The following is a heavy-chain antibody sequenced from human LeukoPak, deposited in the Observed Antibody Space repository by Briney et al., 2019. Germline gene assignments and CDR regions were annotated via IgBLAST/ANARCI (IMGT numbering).Heavy chain of an antibody. CDR1: GFTFSDYY. Sequence: GGSLRLSCAASGFTFSDYYMSCIRQAPGKGLEWVSYISSSGSTIYYADSVKGRFTISRDNAKNSLYLQMNSLRAEDTAVYYCARDLKYYCDSSGYYPWGQGTLVTVSS. J-gene: IGHJ5*02. CDR3: ARDLKYYCDSSGYYP. V-gene: IGHV3-11*04. D-gene: IGHD3-22*01. CDR2: ISSSGSTI.